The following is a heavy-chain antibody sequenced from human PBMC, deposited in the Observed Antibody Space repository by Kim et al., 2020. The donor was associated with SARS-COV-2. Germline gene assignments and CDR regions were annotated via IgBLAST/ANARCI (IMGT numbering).Heavy chain of an antibody. V-gene: IGHV3-30*04. J-gene: IGHJ6*02. Sequence: GGSLRLSCAASGFTFSSYGMHGVRQAPGKGLEWVAVISYDGSNKNYVDSVKGRFTISRDNSKNTLYLQMKSPRAEDTAVYYCARDIASYSSGWIYYYYGMDVWGQGTTVTVSS. CDR3: ARDIASYSSGWIYYYYGMDV. D-gene: IGHD6-19*01. CDR1: GFTFSSYG. CDR2: ISYDGSNK.